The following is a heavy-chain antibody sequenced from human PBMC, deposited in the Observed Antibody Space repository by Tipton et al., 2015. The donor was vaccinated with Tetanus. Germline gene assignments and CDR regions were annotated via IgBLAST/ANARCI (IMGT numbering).Heavy chain of an antibody. CDR3: ARDVVGATGWFDY. CDR2: INPSGGST. V-gene: IGHV1-46*01. CDR1: GYSFTDYY. Sequence: QSGAEVKKPGASVKVSCKASGYSFTDYYMHWVRQAPGQGLEWMGIINPSGGSTSYAQKFQGRVTMTRDTSTSTVYMELSSLRSEDTAVYYCARDVVGATGWFDYWGRGTLVTVSS. D-gene: IGHD1-26*01. J-gene: IGHJ4*02.